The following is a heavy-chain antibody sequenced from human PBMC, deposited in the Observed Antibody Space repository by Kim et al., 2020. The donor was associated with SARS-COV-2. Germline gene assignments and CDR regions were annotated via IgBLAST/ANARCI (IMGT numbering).Heavy chain of an antibody. CDR3: ASRRYTGTYYYFDY. CDR1: GFTFSSNW. CDR2: INSDGGTT. Sequence: GGSLRLSCAASGFTFSSNWMHWVRQAPGKGLVWVSRINSDGGTTSNADSVKGRFTISRDNAKSTLYLQMNSLRAEDTAVYYCASRRYTGTYYYFDYWGQGTLVTVSS. D-gene: IGHD1-26*01. V-gene: IGHV3-74*01. J-gene: IGHJ4*02.